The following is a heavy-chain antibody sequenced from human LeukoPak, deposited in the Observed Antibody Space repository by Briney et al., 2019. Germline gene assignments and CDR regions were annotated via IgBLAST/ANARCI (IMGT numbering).Heavy chain of an antibody. CDR2: IKADGSGT. D-gene: IGHD2/OR15-2a*01. V-gene: IGHV3-43*02. CDR1: GFTIGPYA. CDR3: ATWAFYHNLNV. Sequence: GGALRLSCAASGFTIGPYAMYWVRQGPGRGLEWVSVIKADGSGTFYADSVRGRFTTSRDNSKNSLYLQMNSLTSEDTALYYCATWAFYHNLNVWGQGTTVIVSS. J-gene: IGHJ6*02.